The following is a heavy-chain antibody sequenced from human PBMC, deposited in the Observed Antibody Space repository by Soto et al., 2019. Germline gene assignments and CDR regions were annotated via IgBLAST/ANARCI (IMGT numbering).Heavy chain of an antibody. J-gene: IGHJ4*02. CDR3: AKDIAVAGGIIDY. Sequence: GGSLRLSCAASGFTFSSYGMHWVRQAPGKGLEWVAVISYDESNKYYADSVKGRFTISRDNSKNTLYLQMNSLRAEDTAVYYCAKDIAVAGGIIDYWGQGTLVTVSS. V-gene: IGHV3-30*18. CDR2: ISYDESNK. D-gene: IGHD6-19*01. CDR1: GFTFSSYG.